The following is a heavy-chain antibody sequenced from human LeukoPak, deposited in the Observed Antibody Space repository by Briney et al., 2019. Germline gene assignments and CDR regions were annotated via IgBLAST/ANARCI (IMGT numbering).Heavy chain of an antibody. CDR3: ARSIIVGATPWAFDI. Sequence: ASVKVSCKASGYTFSGYYMHWVRQTPGQGLEWMGWINPNSGGTNYAQKLQGRVTMTRDTSISTAYMELSRLRSDDTAVYYCARSIIVGATPWAFDIWGQGTMVTVSS. V-gene: IGHV1-2*02. CDR2: INPNSGGT. D-gene: IGHD1-26*01. CDR1: GYTFSGYY. J-gene: IGHJ3*02.